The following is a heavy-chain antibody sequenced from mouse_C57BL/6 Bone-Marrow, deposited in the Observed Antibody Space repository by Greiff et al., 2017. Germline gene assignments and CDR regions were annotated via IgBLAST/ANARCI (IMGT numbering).Heavy chain of an antibody. V-gene: IGHV1-75*01. J-gene: IGHJ2*01. Sequence: LQESGPELVKPGASVKISCKASGYTFTDYYINWVKQRPGQGLEWIGWIFPGSGSTYYNEKFKGKATLTVDKSSSTAYMLLSSLTSEDSAVYFCARSVPHYYGSSDYWGQGTTLTVSS. CDR3: ARSVPHYYGSSDY. CDR1: GYTFTDYY. CDR2: IFPGSGST. D-gene: IGHD1-1*01.